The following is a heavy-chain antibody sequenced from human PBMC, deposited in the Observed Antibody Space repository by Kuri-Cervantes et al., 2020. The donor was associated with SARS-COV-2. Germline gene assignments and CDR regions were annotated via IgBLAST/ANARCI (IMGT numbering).Heavy chain of an antibody. CDR1: GGSLTITNW. Sequence: SCAVSGGSLTITNWWSWVRQPPGKGLEWIGEIHHSGDTSYNSSLKGRVTISLDKSKNQFSPKLNSVTAADTAVYYCANLGPGGHAYSFLDYWGQGTLVTVSS. D-gene: IGHD4-11*01. CDR2: IHHSGDT. V-gene: IGHV4-4*02. J-gene: IGHJ4*02. CDR3: ANLGPGGHAYSFLDY.